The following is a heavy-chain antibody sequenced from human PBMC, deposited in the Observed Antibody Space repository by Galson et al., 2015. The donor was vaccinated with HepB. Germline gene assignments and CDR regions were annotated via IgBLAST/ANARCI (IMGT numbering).Heavy chain of an antibody. CDR1: GYSFRDYW. J-gene: IGHJ4*02. D-gene: IGHD3-10*01. Sequence: QSGAEVKKPGESLRISCQASGYSFRDYWITWVRQMPGKGLEWMGMIDCSDSWSKHSPSFQGHVTISTDKSISIVYLQWSSLQASDTAIYYCARHDHPGRATHLDYWGQGTLVTVSS. V-gene: IGHV5-10-1*01. CDR3: ARHDHPGRATHLDY. CDR2: IDCSDSWS.